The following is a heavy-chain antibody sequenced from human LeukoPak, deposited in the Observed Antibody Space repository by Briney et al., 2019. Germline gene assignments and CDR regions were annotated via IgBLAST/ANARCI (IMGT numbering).Heavy chain of an antibody. CDR1: GGSISSYY. D-gene: IGHD4-17*01. J-gene: IGHJ4*02. CDR2: IYYSGST. V-gene: IGHV4-59*01. Sequence: SETLSLTCTVSGGSISSYYWSWIRQPPGKGLEWIGYIYYSGSTNYNPSLKSRVTISVDTSKNQFSLKLSSVTAADTAVYYCASNSPGGEYGDYGPADYWGQGTLVTVSS. CDR3: ASNSPGGEYGDYGPADY.